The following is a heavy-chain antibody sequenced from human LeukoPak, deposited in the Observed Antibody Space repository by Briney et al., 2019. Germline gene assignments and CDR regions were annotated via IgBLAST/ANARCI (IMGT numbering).Heavy chain of an antibody. CDR2: ISSSGSTI. Sequence: PGGSLRLSCAASGFTFSDYYMRWIRQAPGQGLVWVSYISSSGSTIYYADSMTGRFTISRDNAKNSLYLQMNRLRAEDTAVYYCARDSRSGVFGVAPFDYWGQGTLVTVSS. CDR3: ARDSRSGVFGVAPFDY. J-gene: IGHJ4*02. D-gene: IGHD3-3*01. V-gene: IGHV3-11*04. CDR1: GFTFSDYY.